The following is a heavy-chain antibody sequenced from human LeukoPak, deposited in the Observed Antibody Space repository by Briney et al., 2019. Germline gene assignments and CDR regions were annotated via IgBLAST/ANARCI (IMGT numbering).Heavy chain of an antibody. CDR1: GFTFSSYS. Sequence: GGSLRLSCAASGFTFSSYSMNWVRQAPGKGLEWVSSISSSSSYIYYADSVKGRFTISRDNTKNSLYLQMNSLRAEDTAVYYCARDPTTVVTLLSDYWGQGTLVTVSS. D-gene: IGHD4-23*01. V-gene: IGHV3-21*01. CDR3: ARDPTTVVTLLSDY. CDR2: ISSSSSYI. J-gene: IGHJ4*02.